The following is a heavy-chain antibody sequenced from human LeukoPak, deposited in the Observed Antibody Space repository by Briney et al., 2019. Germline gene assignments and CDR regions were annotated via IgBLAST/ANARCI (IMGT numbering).Heavy chain of an antibody. CDR2: ISYDGSNK. CDR3: ATLPVPEYSSSRDAFDI. J-gene: IGHJ3*02. Sequence: PGGSLRLSCAASGFTFSSYGMHWVRQAPGKGLEWVAVISYDGSNKYYADSVKGRFTISRDNSKNTLYLQMNSLRAEDTAVYYCATLPVPEYSSSRDAFDIWGQGTMVTVSS. D-gene: IGHD6-6*01. V-gene: IGHV3-30*03. CDR1: GFTFSSYG.